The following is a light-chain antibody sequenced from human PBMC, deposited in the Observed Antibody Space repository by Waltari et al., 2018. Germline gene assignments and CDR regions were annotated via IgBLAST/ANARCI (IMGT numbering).Light chain of an antibody. CDR1: QSISSN. CDR3: QQYNNWPPT. V-gene: IGKV3-15*01. J-gene: IGKJ4*01. CDR2: GSS. Sequence: EIVMTQPPATLSVPPGGRATVSCRASQSISSNLAWYQQKPGLAPRLLIYGSSTRAPGIPARFSGSGSGTEFTLTISSLQSEDFAVYSCQQYNNWPPTFGGGTKVEIK.